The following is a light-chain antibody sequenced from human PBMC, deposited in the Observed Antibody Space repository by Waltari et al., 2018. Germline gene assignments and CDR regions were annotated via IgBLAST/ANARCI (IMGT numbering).Light chain of an antibody. CDR3: QQYDNLPFT. V-gene: IGKV1-33*01. CDR1: QDISNY. CDR2: DSS. Sequence: DIQMTQSPSSLSASVGDRVTITCQASQDISNYLNWYQQKPWKAPKLLIYDSSNLEKGVPSRFSGSGSWTDFTFTISSLQPEDIATYYCQQYDNLPFTFGPGTKVDIK. J-gene: IGKJ3*01.